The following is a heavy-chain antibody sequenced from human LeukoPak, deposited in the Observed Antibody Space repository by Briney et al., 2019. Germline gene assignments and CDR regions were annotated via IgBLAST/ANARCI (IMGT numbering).Heavy chain of an antibody. J-gene: IGHJ4*02. Sequence: GGSLRLSCAASGFTFDDYAMHWVRQAPGKGLEWVSGINWNGGSAGYADSVKGRFSISRDNAKNLLYLQMDSLRVEDTAIYYCARDPRTVRIWGQGTLVTVSS. CDR2: INWNGGSA. D-gene: IGHD1-1*01. CDR3: ARDPRTVRI. V-gene: IGHV3-9*01. CDR1: GFTFDDYA.